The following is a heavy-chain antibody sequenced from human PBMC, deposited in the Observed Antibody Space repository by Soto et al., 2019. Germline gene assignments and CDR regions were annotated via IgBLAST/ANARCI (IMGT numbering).Heavy chain of an antibody. J-gene: IGHJ6*02. CDR1: GYTFTSYA. Sequence: QVQLVQSGAEEKKPGASVKVSCKASGYTFTSYAMHWVRQAPGQRLEWMGWINAGNGNTKYSQKFQGRVTLTRDTSASTAYMELRSLRSEDTAVYYCARDPSYYGMDVWGQGTTVTVSS. CDR3: ARDPSYYGMDV. V-gene: IGHV1-3*05. CDR2: INAGNGNT.